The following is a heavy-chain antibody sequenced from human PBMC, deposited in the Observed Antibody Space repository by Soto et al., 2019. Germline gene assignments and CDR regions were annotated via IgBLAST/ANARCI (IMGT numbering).Heavy chain of an antibody. J-gene: IGHJ4*02. V-gene: IGHV1-18*01. CDR3: ATEDDSSGWAPLDY. D-gene: IGHD6-19*01. CDR1: GYTFTSYG. CDR2: ISAYNGNT. Sequence: ASVKVSCKASGYTFTSYGISWVRQAPGQGLEWMGWISAYNGNTNYAQKLQGRVTMTTDTSTSTAYMELRSLRSDDTAVYYCATEDDSSGWAPLDYWGQGTLVTVSS.